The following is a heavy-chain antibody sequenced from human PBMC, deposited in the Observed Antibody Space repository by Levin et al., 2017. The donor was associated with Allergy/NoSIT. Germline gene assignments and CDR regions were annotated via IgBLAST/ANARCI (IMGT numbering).Heavy chain of an antibody. D-gene: IGHD3-22*01. CDR1: GGSISSYY. V-gene: IGHV4-4*07. J-gene: IGHJ2*01. CDR2: IYSSGST. Sequence: SETLSLTCTVSGGSISSYYWTWIRQPAGKGLEWIGRIYSSGSTNYNPSLKSRVTMSVDTSKNQFSMKLSSVTAADTAVYYCARDLDSTTDYYDSSGYPLYWYFDLWGRGTLVTVSS. CDR3: ARDLDSTTDYYDSSGYPLYWYFDL.